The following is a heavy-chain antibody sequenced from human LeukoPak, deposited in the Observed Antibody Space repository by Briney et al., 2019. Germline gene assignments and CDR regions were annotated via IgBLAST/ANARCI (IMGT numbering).Heavy chain of an antibody. CDR2: IYHSGST. J-gene: IGHJ3*02. CDR3: ARGQPGVMWFGESGDDAFDI. D-gene: IGHD3-10*01. V-gene: IGHV4-30-2*01. CDR1: GGSISSGGYS. Sequence: SETLSLTCAVSGGSISSGGYSWSWIRQPPGKGLEWIGYIYHSGSTYYNPSLKSRVTISVDRSKNQFSLKLSSVTAADTAVYYCARGQPGVMWFGESGDDAFDIWGQGTMVTVSS.